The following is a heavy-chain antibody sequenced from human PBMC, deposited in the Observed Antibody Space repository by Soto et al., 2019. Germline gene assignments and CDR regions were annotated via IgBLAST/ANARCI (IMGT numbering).Heavy chain of an antibody. V-gene: IGHV4-59*01. CDR1: GGSISSYY. D-gene: IGHD3-16*02. Sequence: SETLSLTCTVAGGSISSYYWSWIRQPPGKGLEWSGYIYYSGSTNYNPSLKSRVTISVDTSKNQVSLKLSSVTAADTAVYYCARDPHYDYIWGSYRASWYFDYWGQGTLVTVSS. J-gene: IGHJ4*02. CDR2: IYYSGST. CDR3: ARDPHYDYIWGSYRASWYFDY.